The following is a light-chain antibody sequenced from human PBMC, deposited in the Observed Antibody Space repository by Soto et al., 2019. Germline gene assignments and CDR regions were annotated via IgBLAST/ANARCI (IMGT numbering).Light chain of an antibody. CDR3: SSYTITTTTVV. J-gene: IGLJ2*01. Sequence: QSALTQPASVSGSPGQSITISCTGTSSDVGGYNYVSWYQQHPGKAPKLMIFDVSNRPSGVSNHFSGSKSGNTASLTISGLQAEDEADYYCSSYTITTTTVVFGGGTKVAVL. CDR2: DVS. V-gene: IGLV2-14*03. CDR1: SSDVGGYNY.